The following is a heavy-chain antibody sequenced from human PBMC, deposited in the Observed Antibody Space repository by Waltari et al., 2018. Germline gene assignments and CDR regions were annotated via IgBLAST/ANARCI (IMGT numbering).Heavy chain of an antibody. CDR1: GGSISSHY. CDR3: ARDRRCDYGDYGFDY. D-gene: IGHD4-17*01. Sequence: QVQLQESGPGLVKPSETLSLTCTVSGGSISSHYWSWIRQPPGKGLEWIGYIYYSGGTNYNPSLKSRVTISVDTSKTQFSLKLSSVTAADTAVYYCARDRRCDYGDYGFDYWGQGTLVTVSS. CDR2: IYYSGGT. V-gene: IGHV4-59*11. J-gene: IGHJ4*02.